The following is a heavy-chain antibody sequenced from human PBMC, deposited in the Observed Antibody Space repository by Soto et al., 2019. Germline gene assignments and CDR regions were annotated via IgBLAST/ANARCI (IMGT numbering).Heavy chain of an antibody. CDR1: GGFIRTGDYC. CDR2: IYYSGGT. Sequence: QVRLQESGPGLVKPSQTLSLTCTVSGGFIRTGDYCWSWISPPPGKGLEWIGFIYYSGGTYYNPSLKSRVTISIDTPKKQFSLKLSSLTAADTAVYYCARAMWTVSPPYFCFWGLGTLVTVSS. D-gene: IGHD2-21*01. CDR3: ARAMWTVSPPYFCF. J-gene: IGHJ4*02. V-gene: IGHV4-30-4*01.